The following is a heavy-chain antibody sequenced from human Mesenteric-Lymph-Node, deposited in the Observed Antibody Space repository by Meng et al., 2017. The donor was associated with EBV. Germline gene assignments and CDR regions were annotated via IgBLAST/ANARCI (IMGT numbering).Heavy chain of an antibody. CDR1: GGSISSYNW. D-gene: IGHD4-17*01. CDR2: IYYSGSM. Sequence: KGSGPGLGRPSGTLSLTCAVSGGSISSYNWWSWVRQPPGKGLEWIGEIYYSGSMYYNPSLKSRVTISLDTSKNQFSLKLSSVTAADTAVYYCARGLRPGENWFDPWGQGALVTVSS. V-gene: IGHV4-4*02. J-gene: IGHJ5*02. CDR3: ARGLRPGENWFDP.